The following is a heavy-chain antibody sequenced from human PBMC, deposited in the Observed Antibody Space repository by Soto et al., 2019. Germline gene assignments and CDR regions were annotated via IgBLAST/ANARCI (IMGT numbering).Heavy chain of an antibody. Sequence: ASVKVSCKASGGNFSSYAISWVRQAPGQGLEWMGGIIPIFGTANYAQKFQGRVTITADESTSTAYMELSSLRSEDTAVYYCARDEISGEGTIFGVVTKTYGMDVWGQGTTVTVSS. CDR3: ARDEISGEGTIFGVVTKTYGMDV. CDR2: IIPIFGTA. V-gene: IGHV1-69*13. D-gene: IGHD3-3*01. CDR1: GGNFSSYA. J-gene: IGHJ6*02.